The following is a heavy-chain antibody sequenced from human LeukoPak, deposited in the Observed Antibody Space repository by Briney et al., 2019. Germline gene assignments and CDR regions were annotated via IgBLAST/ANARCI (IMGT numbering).Heavy chain of an antibody. J-gene: IGHJ4*02. V-gene: IGHV4-34*01. CDR3: ARGGVRYFDWLLSGYYFDY. CDR1: GGSFSGYY. Sequence: SETLSLTCAVYGGSFSGYYWSWIRQPPGKGLEWIGEINHSGSTNYNPSLKSRVTISVDTSKNQFSLKLSSVTAADTAVYYCARGGVRYFDWLLSGYYFDYWGQGTLVTVSS. D-gene: IGHD3-9*01. CDR2: INHSGST.